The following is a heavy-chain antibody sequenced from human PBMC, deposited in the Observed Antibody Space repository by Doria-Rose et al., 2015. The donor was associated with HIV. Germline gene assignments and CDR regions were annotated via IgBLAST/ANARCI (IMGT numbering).Heavy chain of an antibody. Sequence: QVQLQESVPGLVKPSETLSLTCTVSGGSISSYYWGWIRQPPGKGLEWIGYIYYTGNTNSNPSLKSRVTISVDTSKNQFSLRLNSVTAADTAVYYCATDRGSGWTFDYWGQGTLVTVSS. D-gene: IGHD6-19*01. V-gene: IGHV4-59*01. CDR2: IYYTGNT. CDR1: GGSISSYY. J-gene: IGHJ4*02. CDR3: ATDRGSGWTFDY.